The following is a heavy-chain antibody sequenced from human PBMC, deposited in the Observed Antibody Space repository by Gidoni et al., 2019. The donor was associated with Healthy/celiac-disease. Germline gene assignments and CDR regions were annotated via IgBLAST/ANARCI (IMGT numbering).Heavy chain of an antibody. J-gene: IGHJ4*02. CDR3: AKDEYSSSLADY. CDR2: ISYDGSNK. Sequence: QVQLVESGGGVVQPGRSLRLSCAASGFTFSSYGMHWVRQAPGKGLEWVAVISYDGSNKYYADSVKGRFTISRDNSKNTLYLQMNSLRAEDTAVYYCAKDEYSSSLADYWGQGTLVTVSS. D-gene: IGHD6-6*01. V-gene: IGHV3-30*18. CDR1: GFTFSSYG.